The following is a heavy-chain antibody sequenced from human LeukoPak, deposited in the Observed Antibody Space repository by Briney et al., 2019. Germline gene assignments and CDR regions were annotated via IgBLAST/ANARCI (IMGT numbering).Heavy chain of an antibody. CDR1: GFTFSSYS. CDR3: ARDGGSTLWFGELLRAFDY. Sequence: PGGSLRLSCAASGFTFSSYSMNWVRQAPGKGLEWVSSISSSSSYIYYADSVEGRFTISRDNAKNSLYLQMNSLRAEDTAVYYCARDGGSTLWFGELLRAFDYWGQGTLVTVSS. J-gene: IGHJ4*02. V-gene: IGHV3-21*01. CDR2: ISSSSSYI. D-gene: IGHD3-10*01.